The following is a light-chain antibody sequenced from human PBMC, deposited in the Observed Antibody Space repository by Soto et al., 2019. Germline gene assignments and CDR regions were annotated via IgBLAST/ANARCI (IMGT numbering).Light chain of an antibody. Sequence: SQMTQSPSSLSASVGDRVTINCRASQSISSYLNWYQQKPGKAPKLLIYAASTLQSGVPSRFSGSGSGTDLTITISCLQSEDGETYECQQYYSFPWTFGQGTKVDI. J-gene: IGKJ1*01. CDR1: QSISSY. CDR3: QQYYSFPWT. CDR2: AAS. V-gene: IGKV1-39*01.